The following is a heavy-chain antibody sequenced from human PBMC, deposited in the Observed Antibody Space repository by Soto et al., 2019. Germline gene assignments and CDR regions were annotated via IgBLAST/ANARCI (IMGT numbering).Heavy chain of an antibody. J-gene: IGHJ4*02. V-gene: IGHV4-59*08. Sequence: NPSETLSLTCTVSGGFISSYYWSWIRQPPGKGLEWIGYIYYSGSTNYNPSLKSRVTISVDTSKNQFSLKLSSVTAADTAVYYCARLLNSGDYFPELYYFDYWGKGVLVNVAS. CDR3: ARLLNSGDYFPELYYFDY. CDR1: GGFISSYY. D-gene: IGHD4-17*01. CDR2: IYYSGST.